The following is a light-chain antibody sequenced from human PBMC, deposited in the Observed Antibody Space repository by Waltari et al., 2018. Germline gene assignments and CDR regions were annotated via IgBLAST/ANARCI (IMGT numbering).Light chain of an antibody. CDR2: DVS. CDR3: SSYISSSTLEL. J-gene: IGLJ2*01. Sequence: QAALTQPASVSGSPGQSITISCTGTNRDVGHYNYDSWYQQHPGKAAKLMIFDVSIRPSVVANLFSGSKCGNTASLAISGLQAEDEADYYCSSYISSSTLELFGGGTSLTVL. V-gene: IGLV2-14*03. CDR1: NRDVGHYNY.